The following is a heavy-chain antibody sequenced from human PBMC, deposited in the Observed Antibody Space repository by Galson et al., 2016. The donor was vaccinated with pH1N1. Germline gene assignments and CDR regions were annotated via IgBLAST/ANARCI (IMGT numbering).Heavy chain of an antibody. Sequence: SLRLSCAASGFIFSDYWMHWVRQAPGKGLEWVAFISYDGTYKYYGDSVKGRFTISRDNSKNTVHLQMNSLRADETAVYYCARAPPTFNNRGWAFDVWGQGTMVSVSS. CDR3: ARAPPTFNNRGWAFDV. V-gene: IGHV3-30*03. D-gene: IGHD1/OR15-1a*01. CDR1: GFIFSDYW. J-gene: IGHJ3*01. CDR2: ISYDGTYK.